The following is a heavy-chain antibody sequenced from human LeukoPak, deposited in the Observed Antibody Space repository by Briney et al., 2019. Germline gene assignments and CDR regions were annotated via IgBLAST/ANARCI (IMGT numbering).Heavy chain of an antibody. Sequence: SVKVSCKASGGTFSSYAISWVRQAPGQGLEWMGGIIPIFGTANYAQKFQGRVTITADKSTSTAYMELSSLRSEDTAVYYCARGSGSRLDGYYYMDVWGKGTTVTVSS. D-gene: IGHD3-10*01. CDR2: IIPIFGTA. V-gene: IGHV1-69*06. CDR3: ARGSGSRLDGYYYMDV. J-gene: IGHJ6*03. CDR1: GGTFSSYA.